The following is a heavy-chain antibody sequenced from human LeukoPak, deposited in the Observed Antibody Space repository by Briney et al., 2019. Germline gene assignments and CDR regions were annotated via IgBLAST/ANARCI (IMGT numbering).Heavy chain of an antibody. CDR3: ARDRWYDKSDYYYNLDH. D-gene: IGHD3-22*01. J-gene: IGHJ4*02. V-gene: IGHV1-18*01. CDR1: GYTFTSYG. CDR2: ISGYNGET. Sequence: ASVKVSCKASGYTFTSYGISWVRQAPGQGLEWMGWISGYNGETNIAQKFKGRVTMTTDTSTSTAYMEVRSLRSDDTAVYYCARDRWYDKSDYYYNLDHWGQGTLVTVSS.